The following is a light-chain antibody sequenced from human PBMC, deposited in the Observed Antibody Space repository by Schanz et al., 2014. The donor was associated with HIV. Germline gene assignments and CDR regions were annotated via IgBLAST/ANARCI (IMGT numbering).Light chain of an antibody. CDR1: TGAVTSCHY. V-gene: IGLV7-46*01. CDR3: LLPYTDPHV. CDR2: KTN. J-gene: IGLJ1*01. Sequence: QAVVTQVTSLTVSPGGTVTLTCGSSTGAVTSCHYPSWFQQKPGQVPRTLIYKTNNKQSWTPARFSGALLGGKAALTLSGAQPEDETDYYCLLPYTDPHVFGTGTKLTVL.